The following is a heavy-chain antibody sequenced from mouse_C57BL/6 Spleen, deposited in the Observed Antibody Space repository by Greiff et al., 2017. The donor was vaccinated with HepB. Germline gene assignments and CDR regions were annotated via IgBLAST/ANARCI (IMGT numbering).Heavy chain of an antibody. CDR2: IYPSDSET. V-gene: IGHV1-61*01. J-gene: IGHJ2*01. CDR3: ARWGGNSGDY. D-gene: IGHD2-1*01. CDR1: GYTFTSYW. Sequence: VQLQQPGAELVRPGSSVKLSCKASGYTFTSYWMDWVKQRPGQGLEWIGNIYPSDSETHYNQKFKDKATLTVDKSSSTAYMQLSSLTSEDSAVYYCARWGGNSGDYWGQGTTLTVSS.